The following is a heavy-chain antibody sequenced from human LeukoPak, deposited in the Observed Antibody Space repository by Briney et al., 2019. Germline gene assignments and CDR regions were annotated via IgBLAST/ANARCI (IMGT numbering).Heavy chain of an antibody. CDR2: ISYDGSNK. CDR3: ARAYYYDSSGYYSVDY. Sequence: GRSLRLSCAASGFTFSSYAMHWVRQAPGKGLEWVALISYDGSNKYHADSVKGRFTISRDNSKNTLYLQMNSLRAEDTAVYYCARAYYYDSSGYYSVDYWGQGTLVTVSS. V-gene: IGHV3-30*03. D-gene: IGHD3-22*01. J-gene: IGHJ4*02. CDR1: GFTFSSYA.